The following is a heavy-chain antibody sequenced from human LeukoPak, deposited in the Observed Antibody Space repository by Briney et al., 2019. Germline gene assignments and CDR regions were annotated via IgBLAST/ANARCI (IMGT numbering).Heavy chain of an antibody. Sequence: GGSLRLSCAPSGFTFSYYWMTWVRQAPGKGLEWVASIKHDGSEKYYVDSVKGRFTISRDNAENSVYLQMNSLRADDTAVYYCARDRPSREGFDPWGQGTLVTVSS. V-gene: IGHV3-7*01. J-gene: IGHJ5*02. CDR2: IKHDGSEK. CDR3: ARDRPSREGFDP. D-gene: IGHD3-10*01. CDR1: GFTFSYYW.